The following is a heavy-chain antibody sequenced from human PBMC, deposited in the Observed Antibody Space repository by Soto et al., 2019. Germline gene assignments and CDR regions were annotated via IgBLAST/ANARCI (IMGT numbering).Heavy chain of an antibody. CDR3: ARVGVEMATMRPGYYYGMDV. Sequence: QVQLVQSGAEVKKPGSSVKVSCKASGGTFSSYAISWVRQAPGQGLEWMGGIIPIFGTANYAQKFQGRVTITADESTSTAYMELSSLRSEDTAVYCCARVGVEMATMRPGYYYGMDVWGQGTTVTVSS. D-gene: IGHD5-12*01. J-gene: IGHJ6*02. CDR2: IIPIFGTA. CDR1: GGTFSSYA. V-gene: IGHV1-69*01.